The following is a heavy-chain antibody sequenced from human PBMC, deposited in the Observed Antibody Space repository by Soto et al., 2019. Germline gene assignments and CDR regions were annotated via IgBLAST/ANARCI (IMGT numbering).Heavy chain of an antibody. CDR1: GGTFSSYA. J-gene: IGHJ3*02. D-gene: IGHD1-26*01. CDR3: ARDHIVGATGAFDI. V-gene: IGHV1-69*13. CDR2: IIPIFGTA. Sequence: ASVKVSCKASGGTFSSYAISWVRQAPGQGLEWMGGIIPIFGTANYAQKFQGRVTITADESTSTAYMELSSLRSEDTAVYYCARDHIVGATGAFDIWGQGTMVTVSS.